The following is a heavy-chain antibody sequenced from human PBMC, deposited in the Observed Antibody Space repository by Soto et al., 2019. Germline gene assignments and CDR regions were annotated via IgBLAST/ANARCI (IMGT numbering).Heavy chain of an antibody. Sequence: XQTLSLTWAISGYSVSSNSAAWNWTRQSPSRGLEWLGRTYYRSKWYNDYAVSVKSRITINPDTSKNQFSLQLNSVTAADTAVYYCARSSIAAAGIHWFDPWGQGTLVTVSS. CDR3: ARSSIAAAGIHWFDP. D-gene: IGHD6-13*01. V-gene: IGHV6-1*01. J-gene: IGHJ5*02. CDR2: TYYRSKWYN. CDR1: GYSVSSNSAA.